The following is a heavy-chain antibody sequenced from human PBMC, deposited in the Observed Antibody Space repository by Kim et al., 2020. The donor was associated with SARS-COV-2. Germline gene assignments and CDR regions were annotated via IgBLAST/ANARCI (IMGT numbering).Heavy chain of an antibody. CDR2: IGVGGST. D-gene: IGHD6-25*01. J-gene: IGHJ4*02. Sequence: GGSLRLSCTASGFTFSNSGMAWVRQTPGKGKEWVSAIGVGGSTFYPDSVRGRFIISRDNSENTLYLQMNSLRAEDTAIYYCAKERVGIGWGSYHEYWGQG. CDR3: AKERVGIGWGSYHEY. CDR1: GFTFSNSG. V-gene: IGHV3-23*01.